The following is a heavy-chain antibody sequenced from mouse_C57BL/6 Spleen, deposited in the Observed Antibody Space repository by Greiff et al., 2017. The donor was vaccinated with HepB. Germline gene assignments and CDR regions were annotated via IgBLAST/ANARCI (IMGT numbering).Heavy chain of an antibody. J-gene: IGHJ4*01. D-gene: IGHD1-1*01. CDR3: ARGVYYGSSPYAMDY. CDR1: GFSLTSYG. CDR2: IWSDGST. Sequence: VQLQQSGPGLVAPSQSLSITCTVSGFSLTSYGVHWVRQPPGKGLEWLVVIWSDGSTTYNSALKSRLSISKDNSKSQVFLKMNSLQTDDTAMYYCARGVYYGSSPYAMDYWGQGTSVTVSS. V-gene: IGHV2-6*03.